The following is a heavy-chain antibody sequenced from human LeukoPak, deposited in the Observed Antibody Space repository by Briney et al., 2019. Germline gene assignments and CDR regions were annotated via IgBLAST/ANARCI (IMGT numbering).Heavy chain of an antibody. Sequence: GGSLRLSCAASGFTFSSYDMSWVRQAPGKGLEWVSSISGGGSTYYADSVKGRFTISRDNSKTTVYLQMNSLRAEDTAVYYCAKTFYSGSYLGFDYWGQGTLVTVSS. J-gene: IGHJ4*02. D-gene: IGHD1-26*01. CDR3: AKTFYSGSYLGFDY. CDR2: ISGGGST. V-gene: IGHV3-23*01. CDR1: GFTFSSYD.